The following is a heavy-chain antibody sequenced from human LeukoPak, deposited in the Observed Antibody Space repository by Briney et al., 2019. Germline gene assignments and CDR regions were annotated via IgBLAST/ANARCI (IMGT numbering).Heavy chain of an antibody. V-gene: IGHV4-59*12. J-gene: IGHJ6*03. CDR2: IYHSGST. CDR3: ARGRDTYMDV. CDR1: GGSISSYY. Sequence: SETLSLTCTVPGGSISSYYWSWIRQPPGKGLEWIGYIYHSGSTYYSPSLKSRVTMSLDRSKNQVSLRLSSVTVADTAVYYCARGRDTYMDVWGRGTTVTVSS.